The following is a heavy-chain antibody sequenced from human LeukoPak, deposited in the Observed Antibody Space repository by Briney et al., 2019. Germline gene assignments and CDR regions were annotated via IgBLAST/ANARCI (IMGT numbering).Heavy chain of an antibody. Sequence: PSETLSLTCTVSGGSISSYYWSWIRQPPGKGLEWIGYIYYSGSTNYNPSLKSRVTISVDTSKNQFSLKLSSVTAADTAVYYCARRWYVGRKWFDPWGQGTLVTVSS. J-gene: IGHJ5*02. D-gene: IGHD4-23*01. CDR2: IYYSGST. CDR1: GGSISSYY. CDR3: ARRWYVGRKWFDP. V-gene: IGHV4-59*01.